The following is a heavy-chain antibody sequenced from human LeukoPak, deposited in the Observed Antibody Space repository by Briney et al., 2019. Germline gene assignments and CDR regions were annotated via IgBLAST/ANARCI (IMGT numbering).Heavy chain of an antibody. CDR3: ARVLSACSSTSCYNWFDP. Sequence: GGSLRLSCAASGFTFSSYWMHWVRQAPGRGLVWVLRINSDGSSTSYADSVKGRFTISRDNAKNTLYLQMNSLRAEDTAVYYCARVLSACSSTSCYNWFDPWGQGTLVTVSS. V-gene: IGHV3-74*01. CDR2: INSDGSST. J-gene: IGHJ5*02. D-gene: IGHD2-2*01. CDR1: GFTFSSYW.